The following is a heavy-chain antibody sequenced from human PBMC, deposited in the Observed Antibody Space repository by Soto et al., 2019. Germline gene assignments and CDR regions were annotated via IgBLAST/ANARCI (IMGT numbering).Heavy chain of an antibody. J-gene: IGHJ4*02. V-gene: IGHV4-61*08. CDR2: IYYSGST. D-gene: IGHD7-27*01. Sequence: SETLSLTCTVSGGSISSGGYYWSWIRQHPGKGLEWIGYIYYSGSTNYNPSLKSRVTISVDSSKNQFSLKLSSVTAADTAVYYCARERTGDPSFFDYWGQGTLVTVSS. CDR1: GGSISSGGYY. CDR3: ARERTGDPSFFDY.